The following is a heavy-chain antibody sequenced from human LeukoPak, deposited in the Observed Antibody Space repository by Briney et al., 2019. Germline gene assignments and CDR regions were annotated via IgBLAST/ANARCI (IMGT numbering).Heavy chain of an antibody. Sequence: GESLKISCKGFGYSFTSYWIGWVRPAPGKGLEWVSAISGSGGSTYYADSVKGRFTISRDNSKNTLYLQMNSLRAEDTAVYYCAKVKKYQLFDYWGQGTLVTVSS. CDR2: ISGSGGST. D-gene: IGHD2-2*01. V-gene: IGHV3-23*01. CDR3: AKVKKYQLFDY. CDR1: GYSFTSYW. J-gene: IGHJ4*02.